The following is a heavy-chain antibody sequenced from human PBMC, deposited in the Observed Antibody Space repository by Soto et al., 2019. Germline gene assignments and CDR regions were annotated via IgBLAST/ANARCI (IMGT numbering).Heavy chain of an antibody. CDR1: GGSVSSGSYY. V-gene: IGHV4-61*01. Sequence: QVQLQESGPGLVKPSETLSLTCTVSGGSVSSGSYYWSWIRQPPGKGLEWIGYIYYSGSTNYNPPLKSRVTISVDTSKNQFSLKLSSVTAADTAVYYCARRRLALYYFDYWGQGTLVTVSS. D-gene: IGHD6-19*01. J-gene: IGHJ4*02. CDR3: ARRRLALYYFDY. CDR2: IYYSGST.